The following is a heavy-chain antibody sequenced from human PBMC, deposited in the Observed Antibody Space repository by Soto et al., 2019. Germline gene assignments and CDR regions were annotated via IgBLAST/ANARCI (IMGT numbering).Heavy chain of an antibody. J-gene: IGHJ4*02. CDR3: ARQGYCSSITCYADY. CDR1: GGSISSYY. D-gene: IGHD2-2*01. CDR2: IYYSGST. V-gene: IGHV4-59*08. Sequence: SETLSLTCTVSGGSISSYYWSWIRQPPGKGLEWIGYIYYSGSTNYNPSLKSRVTISVDTSKNQFSLKLSSVTAADTAVYYCARQGYCSSITCYADYWGLGTLVTVSS.